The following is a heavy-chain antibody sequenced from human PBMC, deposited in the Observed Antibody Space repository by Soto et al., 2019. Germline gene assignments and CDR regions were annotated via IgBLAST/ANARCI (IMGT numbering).Heavy chain of an antibody. CDR2: IYYSGST. V-gene: IGHV4-39*07. J-gene: IGHJ4*02. D-gene: IGHD3-22*01. Sequence: SETLSLTCAVSGGSISSSSYYWGWIRQPPGKGLEWIGSIYYSGSTYYNPSLKSRVTISVDTSKNQFSLKLSSVTAADTAVYYCARYYYDSSGYYDPDDFLHFDYWGQGTLVTVSS. CDR3: ARYYYDSSGYYDPDDFLHFDY. CDR1: GGSISSSSYY.